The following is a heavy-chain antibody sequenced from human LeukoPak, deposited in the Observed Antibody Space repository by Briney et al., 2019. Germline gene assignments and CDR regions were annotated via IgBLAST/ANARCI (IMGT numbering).Heavy chain of an antibody. Sequence: GGSLRLSCAASGFTFSSYEMNWVRQAPGKGLEWVGRIKSKTDGGTTDYAAPVKGRFTISRDDSKNTLYLQMNSLKTEDTAVYYCQSSGYLGAFDIWGQGTMVTVSS. CDR1: GFTFSSYE. J-gene: IGHJ3*02. D-gene: IGHD3-22*01. CDR3: QSSGYLGAFDI. V-gene: IGHV3-15*01. CDR2: IKSKTDGGTT.